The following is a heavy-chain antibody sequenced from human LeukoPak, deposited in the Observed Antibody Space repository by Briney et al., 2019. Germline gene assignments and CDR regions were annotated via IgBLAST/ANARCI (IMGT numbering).Heavy chain of an antibody. CDR2: IYTSGSA. Sequence: SETLSLTCTVSGGFLSRYYWMWLRQPAGKGLEWLGRIYTSGSANYNPSLKSRVTMPVDTSKNQFSLKLSSVTAAATAVYYCAREGEAYYDSSGYYPLWGQGTLVTVSS. J-gene: IGHJ4*02. V-gene: IGHV4-4*07. CDR1: GGFLSRYY. D-gene: IGHD3-22*01. CDR3: AREGEAYYDSSGYYPL.